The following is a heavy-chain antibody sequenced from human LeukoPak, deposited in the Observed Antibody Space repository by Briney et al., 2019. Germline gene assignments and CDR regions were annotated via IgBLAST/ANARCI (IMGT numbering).Heavy chain of an antibody. V-gene: IGHV4-39*01. Sequence: SETLSLTCTVSGVSISSSSYYWGWIRQPPGKGLEWIGSVYYSGSTYYIPSLKSRVTISVDTSKNQFSLKVSSVAAADTAVYYCARHRWRGDWFDPWGQGALVTVSS. CDR3: ARHRWRGDWFDP. J-gene: IGHJ5*02. CDR1: GVSISSSSYY. D-gene: IGHD3-3*01. CDR2: VYYSGST.